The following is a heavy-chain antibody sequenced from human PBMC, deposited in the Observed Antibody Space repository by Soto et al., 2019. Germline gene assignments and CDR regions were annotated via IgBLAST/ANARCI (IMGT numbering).Heavy chain of an antibody. V-gene: IGHV1-46*01. J-gene: IGHJ4*02. D-gene: IGHD6-13*01. Sequence: QVQLVQSGAEVKKPGASVKVSCKASGYTFTSYYMHWVRQAPGQGLEWMGIINPSGGSTSYAQKFRGRVTMTRDTSVSTVKLELSSLRFEDSAVYYCARGQDSAGYWGQGRLVTVSS. CDR2: INPSGGST. CDR3: ARGQDSAGY. CDR1: GYTFTSYY.